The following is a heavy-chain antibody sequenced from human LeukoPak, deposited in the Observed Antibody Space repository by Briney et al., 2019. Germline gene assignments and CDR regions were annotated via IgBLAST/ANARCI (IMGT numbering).Heavy chain of an antibody. CDR2: ISYDGSNK. Sequence: PGGSLRLSCAASGFTFSSYGMHWVRQAPGKGLEWVAVISYDGSNKYYADSVKGRFTISRDNSKNTLYLQMNSLRAEDTAVYYCAKAEGGGSGSSYAFDIWGQGTMVTVSS. J-gene: IGHJ3*02. CDR3: AKAEGGGSGSSYAFDI. CDR1: GFTFSSYG. D-gene: IGHD3-10*01. V-gene: IGHV3-30*18.